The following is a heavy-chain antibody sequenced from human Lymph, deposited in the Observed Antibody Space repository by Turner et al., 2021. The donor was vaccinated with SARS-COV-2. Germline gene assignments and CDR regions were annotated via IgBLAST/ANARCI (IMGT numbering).Heavy chain of an antibody. V-gene: IGHV3-7*01. CDR1: GFTFSTYW. CDR2: IKQDGSEK. J-gene: IGHJ2*01. Sequence: EVQLVESGGGLVQPGGSLRLSCAASGFTFSTYWMSWVRQAPGKGLEWVANIKQDGSEKYYVDSVKGRFTISRDNAKNSLYLQMNSLRAEDTAAYYCARLSMGDWHFDLWGRGTLVTVSS. D-gene: IGHD1-26*01. CDR3: ARLSMGDWHFDL.